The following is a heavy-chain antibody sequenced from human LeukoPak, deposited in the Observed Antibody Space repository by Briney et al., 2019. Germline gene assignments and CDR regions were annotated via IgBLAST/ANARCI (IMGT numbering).Heavy chain of an antibody. V-gene: IGHV1-3*01. J-gene: IGHJ4*02. Sequence: ASVKVSCKASGYTFTNYAMQWVRQAPGQRLEWMGWINAGNGHTRYSQRFQGRVTITRDTSASAVYMEVTSLRFVDTAVYYCARGIWSRTVSSYYFDCWGQGTLVTVSS. CDR1: GYTFTNYA. CDR2: INAGNGHT. D-gene: IGHD3-3*01. CDR3: ARGIWSRTVSSYYFDC.